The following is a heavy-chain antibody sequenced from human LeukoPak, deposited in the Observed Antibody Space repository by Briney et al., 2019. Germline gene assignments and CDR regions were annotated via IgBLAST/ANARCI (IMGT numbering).Heavy chain of an antibody. D-gene: IGHD3-10*01. CDR2: IGVTGDT. J-gene: IGHJ3*02. CDR3: ARDWVAGVPFDAFDI. Sequence: GGSLRLSCAASGFTFSKDDFHWVRQAPGKGLEWVAAIGVTGDTYYADSVKGRFTISRDNAQNSVYLHMNSLTAEDTALYYCARDWVAGVPFDAFDIWGQGTMVSVSS. V-gene: IGHV3-13*01. CDR1: GFTFSKDD.